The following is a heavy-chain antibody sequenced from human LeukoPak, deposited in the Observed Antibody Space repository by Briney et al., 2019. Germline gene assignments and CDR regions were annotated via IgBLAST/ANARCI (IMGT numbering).Heavy chain of an antibody. CDR2: IYYSGST. D-gene: IGHD3-10*01. Sequence: SETLSLTCTVSGDSISSYYWSWIRQPPGKGLEWIGYIYYSGSTNYNPSLKSRVTISVDTSKNQFSLKLSSVTAADTAVYYCARVTMVPYYYYYYMDVWGKGTTVTISS. CDR1: GDSISSYY. J-gene: IGHJ6*03. V-gene: IGHV4-59*01. CDR3: ARVTMVPYYYYYYMDV.